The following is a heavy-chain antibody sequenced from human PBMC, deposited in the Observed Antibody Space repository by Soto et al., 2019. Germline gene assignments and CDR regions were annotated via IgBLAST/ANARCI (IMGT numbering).Heavy chain of an antibody. V-gene: IGHV3-30-3*01. J-gene: IGHJ6*02. CDR3: AREIGTGEGYYYYGMDV. D-gene: IGHD7-27*01. Sequence: GGSLRLSCAASGFTFSSYAMHWVRQAPGKGLEWVAVISYDGSNKYYADSVKGRFTISRDNSKNKLYLQMNSLRAEDTAVYYCAREIGTGEGYYYYGMDVWGQGTTVTVSS. CDR1: GFTFSSYA. CDR2: ISYDGSNK.